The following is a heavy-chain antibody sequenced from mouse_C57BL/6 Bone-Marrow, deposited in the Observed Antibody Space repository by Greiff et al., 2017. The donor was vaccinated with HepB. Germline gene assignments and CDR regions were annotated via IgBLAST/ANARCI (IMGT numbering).Heavy chain of an antibody. J-gene: IGHJ2*01. CDR2: INYDGSST. Sequence: EVKLMESEGGLVQPGSSMKLSCTASGFTFSDYYMAWVRQVPEKGLEWVANINYDGSSTYYLDSLKSRFIISRDNAKNILYLQMSSLKSEDTATYYCARMRLRRAFDYWGQGTTLTVSS. V-gene: IGHV5-16*01. CDR1: GFTFSDYY. D-gene: IGHD2-2*01. CDR3: ARMRLRRAFDY.